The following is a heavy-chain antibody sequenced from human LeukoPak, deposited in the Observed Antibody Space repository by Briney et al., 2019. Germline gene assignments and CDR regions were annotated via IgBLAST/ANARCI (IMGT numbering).Heavy chain of an antibody. CDR1: GFTFSRYG. D-gene: IGHD3-16*01. CDR2: IRYDGSNK. Sequence: GGSLRLSCAASGFTFSRYGMHWVRQAPGKGLEWVAFIRYDGSNKYYADSVKGRFTISRDNSKNTLYLQMNSLRAEDTAVYYCAKDKLMITFGGVPYYWGQGTLVTVSS. J-gene: IGHJ4*02. V-gene: IGHV3-30*02. CDR3: AKDKLMITFGGVPYY.